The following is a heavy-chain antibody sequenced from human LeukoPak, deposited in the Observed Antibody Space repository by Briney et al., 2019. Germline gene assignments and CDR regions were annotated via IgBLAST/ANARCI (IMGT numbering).Heavy chain of an antibody. CDR1: GGSISSGSYY. CDR2: IYTSGST. Sequence: SQTLSLTCTVSGGSISSGSYYWSWIRQPAGEGLEWIGRIYTSGSTNYNPSLKSRVTISVDTSKNQFSLKLSSVTAADTAVYYCARDISYYYDSSGYWFDPWGQGTLVTVSS. CDR3: ARDISYYYDSSGYWFDP. V-gene: IGHV4-61*02. J-gene: IGHJ5*02. D-gene: IGHD3-22*01.